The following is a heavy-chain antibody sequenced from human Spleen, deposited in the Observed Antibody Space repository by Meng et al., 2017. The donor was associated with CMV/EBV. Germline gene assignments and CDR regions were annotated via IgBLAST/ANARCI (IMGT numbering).Heavy chain of an antibody. D-gene: IGHD3-22*01. Sequence: GESLKISCAASGFTSSYAWLTWIRQAPGKGLDWVGRIKTKIDGGTTDYAAPVKGRFTISRDDSKNMLYLQMNSLKIENTAVYYCATEIKYYDGRGSSFDYWGQGALVTVSS. V-gene: IGHV3-15*01. J-gene: IGHJ4*02. CDR2: IKTKIDGGTT. CDR1: GFTSSYAW. CDR3: ATEIKYYDGRGSSFDY.